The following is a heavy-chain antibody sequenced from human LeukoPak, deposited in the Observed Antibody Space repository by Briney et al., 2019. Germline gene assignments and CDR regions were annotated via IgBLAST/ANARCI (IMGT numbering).Heavy chain of an antibody. CDR3: ARDYSGSYSNYYGMDV. CDR1: GGSISSGDYY. D-gene: IGHD1-26*01. J-gene: IGHJ6*02. Sequence: SETLSLICTVSGGSISSGDYYWSWIRQPPGKGLEWIGYIYYSGSTYYNPSLKSRVTISVDTSKNQFSLKLSSVTAADTAVYYCARDYSGSYSNYYGMDVWGQGTTVTVSS. V-gene: IGHV4-30-4*01. CDR2: IYYSGST.